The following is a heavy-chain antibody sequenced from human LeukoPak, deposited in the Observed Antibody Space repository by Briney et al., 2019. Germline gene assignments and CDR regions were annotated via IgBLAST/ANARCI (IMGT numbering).Heavy chain of an antibody. D-gene: IGHD2-15*01. CDR2: LYNGGST. CDR3: AKGSASSRPYYFDY. Sequence: SETLSLTCTVSGDSINSNYWSWIRQSPGTGLEWIGYLYNGGSTDYNPSLKSRVTISVATSKNQFSLKLTSVTAADTAVYYCAKGSASSRPYYFDYWGQGALVTVSS. V-gene: IGHV4-59*01. J-gene: IGHJ4*02. CDR1: GDSINSNY.